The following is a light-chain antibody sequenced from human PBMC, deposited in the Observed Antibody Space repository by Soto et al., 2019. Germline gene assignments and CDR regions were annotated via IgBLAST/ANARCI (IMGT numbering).Light chain of an antibody. CDR3: QQSDSYSSGP. V-gene: IGKV1-5*01. CDR2: DAS. Sequence: DIQMTQSPSTLSASVGDRVTITCRASQIINSWLAWYQQKPGKAPKVLIFDASSLKTGVPSRFSGSGSGTEFTLTISNLQPDDFATYYCQQSDSYSSGPFGQGTKVEIK. J-gene: IGKJ1*01. CDR1: QIINSW.